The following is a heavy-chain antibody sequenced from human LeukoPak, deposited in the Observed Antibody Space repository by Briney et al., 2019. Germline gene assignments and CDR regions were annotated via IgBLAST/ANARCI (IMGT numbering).Heavy chain of an antibody. D-gene: IGHD6-25*01. J-gene: IGHJ5*02. CDR3: ARDGSGHWFDP. CDR2: INAYNGDT. Sequence: ASVKVSCKASGYTFNTYGISWVRQAPGQGLEWMGWINAYNGDTNHAQKFQGRVTMTTDTSTTTAYMELGSLGSDDTAVYYCARDGSGHWFDPWGQGTLVTVSS. CDR1: GYTFNTYG. V-gene: IGHV1-18*04.